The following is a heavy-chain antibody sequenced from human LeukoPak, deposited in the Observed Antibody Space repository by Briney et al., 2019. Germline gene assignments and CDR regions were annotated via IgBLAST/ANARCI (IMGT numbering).Heavy chain of an antibody. CDR1: AYTFTSYA. CDR2: ISAYNGNT. J-gene: IGHJ3*01. Sequence: ASVKVSCKASAYTFTSYAISWVRQAPGQGLEWMGWISAYNGNTNYAQNFQGRVTMTTDTSTRTAYMELRSLRFDDTAVYYCARMHSSGWPLDAFDFWGQGTMVTVSS. CDR3: ARMHSSGWPLDAFDF. D-gene: IGHD6-19*01. V-gene: IGHV1-18*01.